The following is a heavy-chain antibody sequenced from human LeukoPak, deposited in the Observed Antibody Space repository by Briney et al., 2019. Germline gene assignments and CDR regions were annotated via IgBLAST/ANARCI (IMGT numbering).Heavy chain of an antibody. D-gene: IGHD1-7*01. CDR2: MKRDGSEV. CDR3: AKEGGTGTRFDY. Sequence: GGSLRLSCAASGFTFSTYWMTWVRQAPGKGLEWVANMKRDGSEVYYANSVKGHFTISRDNAKNSLYLQMNSLRAEDTAVYYCAKEGGTGTRFDYWGQGTLVTVSS. CDR1: GFTFSTYW. V-gene: IGHV3-7*01. J-gene: IGHJ4*02.